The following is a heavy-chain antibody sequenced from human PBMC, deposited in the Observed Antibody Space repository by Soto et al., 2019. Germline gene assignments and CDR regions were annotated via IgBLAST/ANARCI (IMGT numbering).Heavy chain of an antibody. CDR2: ITRDGGSA. V-gene: IGHV3-74*01. CDR1: GFTLSRHW. Sequence: EVQLVESGGGSVQPGGSLRLQCAASGFTLSRHWMYWVRQAPGKGLSWVARITRDGGSARYADSVNGRFTVARDNAKNMLYLKIDGIRVEDMAVYYCARTAIYSCGRGMDHWGQGILVTVCS. CDR3: ARTAIYSCGRGMDH. D-gene: IGHD2-21*01. J-gene: IGHJ4*02.